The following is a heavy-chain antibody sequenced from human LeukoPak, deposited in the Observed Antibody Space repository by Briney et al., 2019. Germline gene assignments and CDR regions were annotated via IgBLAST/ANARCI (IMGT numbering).Heavy chain of an antibody. CDR1: GFTVSSNY. D-gene: IGHD6-19*01. Sequence: GGSLRLSCAASGFTVSSNYMSWVRQAPGKGLEWVSAISGSGGSTYYADSVKGRFTISRDNSKNTLYLQMNSLRAEDTAVYYCAKDSTGSGWRYFDYWGQGTLVTVSS. CDR3: AKDSTGSGWRYFDY. V-gene: IGHV3-23*01. CDR2: ISGSGGST. J-gene: IGHJ4*02.